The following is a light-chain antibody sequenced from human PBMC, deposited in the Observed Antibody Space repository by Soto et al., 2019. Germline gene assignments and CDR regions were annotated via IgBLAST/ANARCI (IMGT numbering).Light chain of an antibody. Sequence: QTVVTQSPSASASLGASVKLTCTLSSGHSSYAIAWHQQQPEKGPRYLMKLNSDGSHSKGDGIPDRFSGSSSGAERYLTISILQSEDEADYYCTTWGAGSPFGGGTQLTVL. V-gene: IGLV4-69*01. CDR1: SGHSSYA. CDR2: LNSDGSH. CDR3: TTWGAGSP. J-gene: IGLJ2*01.